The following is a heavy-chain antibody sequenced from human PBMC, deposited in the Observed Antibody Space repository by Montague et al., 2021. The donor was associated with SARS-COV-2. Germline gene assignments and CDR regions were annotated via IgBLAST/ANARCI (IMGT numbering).Heavy chain of an antibody. Sequence: ETLSLTCIVAGGSVSSGSYYWSWIRQPPGKGLEWIGYIYYSGSTNYNPSLKSRVTISVDTSKNQFSLKLSSVTAADTAVYYCARDPWRITIFGVVTRYGMDVWGQGTTVTVSS. J-gene: IGHJ6*02. D-gene: IGHD3-3*01. CDR1: GGSVSSGSYY. CDR3: ARDPWRITIFGVVTRYGMDV. CDR2: IYYSGST. V-gene: IGHV4-61*01.